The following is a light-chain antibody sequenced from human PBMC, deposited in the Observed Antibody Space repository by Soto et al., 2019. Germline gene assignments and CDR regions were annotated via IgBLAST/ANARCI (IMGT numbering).Light chain of an antibody. V-gene: IGKV3-20*01. Sequence: EIVLTQSPGTLSLFPGERATLSCRASQTITSTHLAWYQQKPGQAPRLLIYGVSNRASGFPDRFSGSGSGKDFTLTISGLEPDDFAVYYCQHCGASPRTFGQGTKVEI. J-gene: IGKJ1*01. CDR3: QHCGASPRT. CDR2: GVS. CDR1: QTITSTH.